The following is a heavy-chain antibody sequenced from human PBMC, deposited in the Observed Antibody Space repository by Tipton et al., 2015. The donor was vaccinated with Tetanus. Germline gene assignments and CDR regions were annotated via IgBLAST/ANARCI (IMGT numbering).Heavy chain of an antibody. D-gene: IGHD4-23*01. Sequence: QLVQSGAEVKKPGSSVKVSCKASGGTFSSYAISWVRQVPGQGLEWMGGIIPIFGTANYAQKFQGRVTITADESTSTAYMELSSLRSEDTAVYYCARLHRWRDYGGNGDRSIREYFQHWGQGTLVTVSS. J-gene: IGHJ1*01. CDR2: IIPIFGTA. V-gene: IGHV1-69*01. CDR3: ARLHRWRDYGGNGDRSIREYFQH. CDR1: GGTFSSYA.